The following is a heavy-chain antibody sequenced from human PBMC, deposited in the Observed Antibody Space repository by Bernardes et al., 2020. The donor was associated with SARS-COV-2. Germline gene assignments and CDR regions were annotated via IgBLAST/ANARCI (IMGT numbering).Heavy chain of an antibody. Sequence: SLRLYCAASGFPFSSYAITWVRQSPGKGLEWVSGISGSGGSTYYADSVKGRFTISRDNSKNTLYLQMNSLRTEDTAVYYCARTAPTIAAAGYYYYYYGMDVWGQGTTVTVSS. D-gene: IGHD6-13*01. CDR1: GFPFSSYA. CDR2: ISGSGGST. V-gene: IGHV3-23*01. CDR3: ARTAPTIAAAGYYYYYYGMDV. J-gene: IGHJ6*02.